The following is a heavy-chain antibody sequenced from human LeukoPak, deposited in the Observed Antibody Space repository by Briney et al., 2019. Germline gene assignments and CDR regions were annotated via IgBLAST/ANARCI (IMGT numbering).Heavy chain of an antibody. CDR2: INPNSGGT. CDR1: GYTFTGYY. D-gene: IGHD3-22*01. Sequence: ASVKVSCKASGYTFTGYYMHWVRQAPGQGLEWMGWINPNSGGTNYAQKFQGRVTMTRDTSISTAYMELSRLRSDDTAVYYCARDLYYDSSGYYSDTFDIWGQGTMVTVSS. V-gene: IGHV1-2*02. J-gene: IGHJ3*02. CDR3: ARDLYYDSSGYYSDTFDI.